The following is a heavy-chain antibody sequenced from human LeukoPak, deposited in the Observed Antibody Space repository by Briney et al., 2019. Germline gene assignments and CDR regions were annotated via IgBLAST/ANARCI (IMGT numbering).Heavy chain of an antibody. CDR2: ISSSGSTI. CDR3: ARDSNYCSSTNCCFDY. V-gene: IGHV3-11*04. CDR1: GFTFSDYY. D-gene: IGHD2-2*01. J-gene: IGHJ4*02. Sequence: PGGSLRLSCAASGFTFSDYYMSWIRQAPGKGLEWVSYISSSGSTIYYADSVKGRFTISRDNAKNSLYLQMNSLRAEDTAVYYCARDSNYCSSTNCCFDYWGQGTLVTVSS.